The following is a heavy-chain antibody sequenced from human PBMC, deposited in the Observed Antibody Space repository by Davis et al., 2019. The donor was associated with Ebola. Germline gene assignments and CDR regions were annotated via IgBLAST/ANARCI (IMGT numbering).Heavy chain of an antibody. Sequence: HTGGSLRLSCAASGFTFSNYWMHWVRQVPGKGLVWVSRINSVGSTTTYADSVKGRFTISRDNARNTLYLQMNSLRAEDTAVYLCARDRYWNYPDYYFGMDVWGQGTTVTVSS. V-gene: IGHV3-74*01. CDR1: GFTFSNYW. CDR2: INSVGSTT. CDR3: ARDRYWNYPDYYFGMDV. D-gene: IGHD1-7*01. J-gene: IGHJ6*02.